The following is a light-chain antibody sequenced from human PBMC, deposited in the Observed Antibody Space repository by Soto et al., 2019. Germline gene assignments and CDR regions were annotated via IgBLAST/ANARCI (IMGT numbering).Light chain of an antibody. CDR2: GNS. CDR3: QSYDSSLSGWV. J-gene: IGLJ3*02. CDR1: SSNIGAGYD. Sequence: QSALTQPPSVSGAPGQRVTISCTGSSSNIGAGYDVHWYQQLPGTAPKLLIYGNSNRPSGVPDRFSGSKSCTSASLAITGLQAEDEADYYCQSYDSSLSGWVFGGGTQLTVL. V-gene: IGLV1-40*01.